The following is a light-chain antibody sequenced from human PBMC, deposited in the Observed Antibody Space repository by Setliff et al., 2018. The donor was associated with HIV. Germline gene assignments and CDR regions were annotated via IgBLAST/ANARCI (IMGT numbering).Light chain of an antibody. J-gene: IGLJ1*01. CDR1: RSNIGSNA. CDR3: VTWDDSLNGYV. Sequence: QSALTQPPSASGPPGQRVTISCSGSRSNIGSNAVNWYQQLPGTAPKLLIYNNNLRPSGVPDRFSGSNPGTSASLAISGLQSEDEADYYCVTWDDSLNGYVFGTGTKVTVL. CDR2: NNN. V-gene: IGLV1-44*01.